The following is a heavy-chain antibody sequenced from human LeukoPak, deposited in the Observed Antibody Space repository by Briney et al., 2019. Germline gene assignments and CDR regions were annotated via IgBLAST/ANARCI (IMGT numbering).Heavy chain of an antibody. J-gene: IGHJ3*02. CDR1: GFTFSSYA. V-gene: IGHV3-30*04. CDR2: ISYDGSNK. D-gene: IGHD1-1*01. CDR3: ARGCVNARGAFDI. Sequence: GRSLRLSCAASGFTFSSYAMHWVRQAPGKGLEWVAVISYDGSNKYYADSVKGRFTISRDNSKNTLYLQMNSLRAEDTAVYYCARGCVNARGAFDIWGQGTMVTVSS.